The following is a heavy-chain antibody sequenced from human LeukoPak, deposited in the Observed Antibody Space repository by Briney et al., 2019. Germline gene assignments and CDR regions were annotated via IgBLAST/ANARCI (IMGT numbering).Heavy chain of an antibody. Sequence: TSETLSLTCTVSGGSISYYYWNWIRQPAGKGLEWIGRIYTSGRTYYNPSLKSRVTISVDTSTNQFSLKLSSVTAADTAVYYCARANYDYVWGSYRYTQFDYWGQGTLVTVSS. CDR3: ARANYDYVWGSYRYTQFDY. V-gene: IGHV4-4*07. D-gene: IGHD3-16*02. J-gene: IGHJ4*02. CDR1: GGSISYYY. CDR2: IYTSGRT.